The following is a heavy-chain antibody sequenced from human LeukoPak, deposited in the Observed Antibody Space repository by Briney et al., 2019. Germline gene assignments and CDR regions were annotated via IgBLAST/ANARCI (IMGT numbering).Heavy chain of an antibody. J-gene: IGHJ4*02. CDR2: INHSGST. V-gene: IGHV4-34*01. CDR1: GGSFSGYY. CDR3: AGGPVTTGLNFDY. D-gene: IGHD4-17*01. Sequence: SETLSLTCAVYGGSFSGYYWSWIRQPPGKGLEWIGEINHSGSTNYNPSLKSRVTISVDTSKNQFSLKLSSVTAADTAVYYCAGGPVTTGLNFDYWGQGTLVTVSS.